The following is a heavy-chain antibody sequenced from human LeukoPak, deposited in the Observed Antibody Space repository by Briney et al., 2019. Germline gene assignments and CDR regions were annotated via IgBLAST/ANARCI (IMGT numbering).Heavy chain of an antibody. J-gene: IGHJ4*02. CDR3: ARVNYYDSSGYYLPFDY. Sequence: EASVKVSCKASGYTFTGYYMHWVRQAPGQGLEWMGWINPNSGGTNYAQKFQGRVTMTRDTSISTAYMELSRLRSDDTAVYYCARVNYYDSSGYYLPFDYWGQGTLVTVSS. CDR1: GYTFTGYY. V-gene: IGHV1-2*02. CDR2: INPNSGGT. D-gene: IGHD3-22*01.